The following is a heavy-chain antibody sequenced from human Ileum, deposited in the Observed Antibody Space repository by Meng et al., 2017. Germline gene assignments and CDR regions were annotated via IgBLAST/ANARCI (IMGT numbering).Heavy chain of an antibody. Sequence: QWQLREPCPGLVRPSETLSLLCTVTVGSVRTTDYQWAWIRQPPGKGLEWIAYAGTNYTPSLKSRVTISVDTSKRQFSLKLTSVTAADTAVYYCARDHWGSLDYWGQGNLVTVSS. CDR3: ARDHWGSLDY. CDR1: VGSVRTTDYQ. D-gene: IGHD7-27*01. J-gene: IGHJ4*02. V-gene: IGHV4-61*08. CDR2: AGT.